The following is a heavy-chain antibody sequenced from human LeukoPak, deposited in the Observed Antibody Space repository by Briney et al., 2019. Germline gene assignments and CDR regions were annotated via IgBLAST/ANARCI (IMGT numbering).Heavy chain of an antibody. Sequence: ASETLSLTCSVSGYSINSGYYWGWIRQPPGRGLEWIGSIYPGGSTYYNPSLKSRVTISVDTSKNQFSLKLSSVTAADTAVYYCARGSVDIAATIGGGYYYYYMDVWGKGTTVTASS. V-gene: IGHV4-38-2*02. CDR3: ARGSVDIAATIGGGYYYYYMDV. D-gene: IGHD5-12*01. J-gene: IGHJ6*03. CDR2: IYPGGST. CDR1: GYSINSGYY.